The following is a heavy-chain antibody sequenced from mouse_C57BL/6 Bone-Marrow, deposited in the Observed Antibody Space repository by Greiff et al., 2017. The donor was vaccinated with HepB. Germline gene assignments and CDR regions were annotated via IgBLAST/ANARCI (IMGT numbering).Heavy chain of an antibody. CDR2: INPNNGGT. CDR1: GYTFTDYN. CDR3: ARAGYGSSPCAY. V-gene: IGHV1-22*01. J-gene: IGHJ3*01. Sequence: EVQLQQSGPELVKPGASVKMSCKASGYTFTDYNMHWVKQSHGKSLEWIGYINPNNGGTSYNQKFKGKATLTVNKSSSTAYMELRSLTSEDSAVYYCARAGYGSSPCAYWGQGTLVTVSA. D-gene: IGHD1-1*01.